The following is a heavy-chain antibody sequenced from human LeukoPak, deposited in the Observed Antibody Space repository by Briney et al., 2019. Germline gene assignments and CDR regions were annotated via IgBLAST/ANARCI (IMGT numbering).Heavy chain of an antibody. V-gene: IGHV4-38-2*01. CDR3: ARGSGYSSGWNWFDP. Sequence: SETLSPTCAVSGYSISSGYYWGWIRQPPGKGLEWIGSIHHSGSTYYSPSLKSRVTISVDTSKNQFSLKVSSVTAADTAVYYCARGSGYSSGWNWFDPWGQGTLVTVSS. CDR2: IHHSGST. J-gene: IGHJ5*02. D-gene: IGHD6-19*01. CDR1: GYSISSGYY.